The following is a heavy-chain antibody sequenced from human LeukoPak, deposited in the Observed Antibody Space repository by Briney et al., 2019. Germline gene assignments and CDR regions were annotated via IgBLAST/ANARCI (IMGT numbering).Heavy chain of an antibody. Sequence: PSETLSLTCTVSGGSISSGGYYWSWIRQHPGKGLEWIGYIYYSGSTYYNPSLKSRVTISVDTSKNQFSLKLSSVTAADTAVYYCARAQYCSSTSCYMSSGWFDPWGQGTLVTVSS. CDR1: GGSISSGGYY. V-gene: IGHV4-31*03. J-gene: IGHJ5*02. CDR3: ARAQYCSSTSCYMSSGWFDP. D-gene: IGHD2-2*02. CDR2: IYYSGST.